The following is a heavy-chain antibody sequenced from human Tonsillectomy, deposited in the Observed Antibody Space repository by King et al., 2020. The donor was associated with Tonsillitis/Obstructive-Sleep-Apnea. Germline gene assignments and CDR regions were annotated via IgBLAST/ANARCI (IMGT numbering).Heavy chain of an antibody. CDR2: INHSGST. Sequence: VQLQQWGAGLLKPSETLSLTCAVYGGSFSAYYWSWIRQPPGKGLEWIGEINHSGSTNYKPSLKSRVSISVDTSKNQFSLKLSSVTAADTAVYYCARVYDFLSGGGPAPRFDPWGQGTLVTVSS. V-gene: IGHV4-34*01. CDR1: GGSFSAYY. J-gene: IGHJ5*02. D-gene: IGHD3-3*01. CDR3: ARVYDFLSGGGPAPRFDP.